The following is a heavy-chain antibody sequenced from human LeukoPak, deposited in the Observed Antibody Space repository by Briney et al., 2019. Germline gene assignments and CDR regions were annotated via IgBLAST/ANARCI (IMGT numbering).Heavy chain of an antibody. V-gene: IGHV3-23*01. Sequence: PGGSLRLSCAASGFTFSDYAMNWVRQAPGKGLQWVSAIGSIGNTFYADSVKGRFTISRDNSNNAVHLQMNSLRAEDAAVYYCAKGAFDYWGQGTLVTVSS. CDR3: AKGAFDY. CDR2: IGSIGNT. J-gene: IGHJ4*02. CDR1: GFTFSDYA.